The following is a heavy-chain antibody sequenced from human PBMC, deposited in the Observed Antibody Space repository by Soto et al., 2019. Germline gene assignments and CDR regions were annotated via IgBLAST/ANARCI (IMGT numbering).Heavy chain of an antibody. CDR3: ARGCLVGELFRQYYFDY. CDR2: FDPEDGET. Sequence: ASVKVSCKVSGYTLTELSMHWVRQAPGKGLEWMGGFDPEDGETIYAQKFQGRVTMTEDKSTDTAYMERSSLRSEDTAVYYCARGCLVGELFRQYYFDYCGQGNLLTVSS. CDR1: GYTLTELS. V-gene: IGHV1-24*01. J-gene: IGHJ4*02. D-gene: IGHD3-10*01.